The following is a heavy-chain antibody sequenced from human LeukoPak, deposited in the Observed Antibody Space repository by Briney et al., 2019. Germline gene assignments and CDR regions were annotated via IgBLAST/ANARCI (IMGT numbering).Heavy chain of an antibody. CDR1: GGTFTSYA. J-gene: IGHJ4*02. CDR3: AKDQGNSGSYRTRYYFDY. CDR2: IIPIFGTA. Sequence: ASVKVSCNASGGTFTSYAISWVRQAPGQGLEWMGGIIPIFGTANYAQKVQVIVTITAEESTSTAYMELSSMRSEDTAVYYCAKDQGNSGSYRTRYYFDYWGQGTLVTVSS. V-gene: IGHV1-69*13. D-gene: IGHD1-26*01.